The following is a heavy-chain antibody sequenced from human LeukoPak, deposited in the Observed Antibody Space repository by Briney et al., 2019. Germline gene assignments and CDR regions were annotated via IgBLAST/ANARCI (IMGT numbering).Heavy chain of an antibody. J-gene: IGHJ4*02. Sequence: GGSLRLSCAASGFTFSSYWMSWVRQAPGKGLEWVANIKQDGSEKYYVDSVKGRFTISRGNAKNSLYLQMNSLRAEDTAVYYCARVLWFGELLYFDYWGQGTLVTVSS. CDR2: IKQDGSEK. CDR1: GFTFSSYW. V-gene: IGHV3-7*01. CDR3: ARVLWFGELLYFDY. D-gene: IGHD3-10*01.